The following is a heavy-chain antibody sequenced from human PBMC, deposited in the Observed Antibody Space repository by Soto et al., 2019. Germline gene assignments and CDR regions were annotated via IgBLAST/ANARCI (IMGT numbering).Heavy chain of an antibody. CDR1: GFTFSSYS. CDR3: ASGKDDAEGGY. V-gene: IGHV3-48*02. Sequence: EVQLVESGGGLVQPGGSLRLSCAASGFTFSSYSMNWVRQAPGKGLEWVSYISSSSSTIYYADSVKGRFTISRDNAKNSLYLQMNSLREEDTAVYYCASGKDDAEGGYWGQGTLVTVSS. D-gene: IGHD1-1*01. CDR2: ISSSSSTI. J-gene: IGHJ4*02.